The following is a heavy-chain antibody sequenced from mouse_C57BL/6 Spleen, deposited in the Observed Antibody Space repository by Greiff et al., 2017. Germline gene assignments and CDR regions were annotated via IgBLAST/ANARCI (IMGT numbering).Heavy chain of an antibody. V-gene: IGHV1-63*01. CDR2: IYPGGGYT. CDR1: GYTFTNYW. J-gene: IGHJ2*01. CDR3: ARCYDGYLYYFDY. Sequence: QVQLQQSGAELVRPGTSVKMSCKASGYTFTNYWIGWAKQRPGHGLEWIGDIYPGGGYTNYNEKFKGKATLTADKSSSTAYMQFSSLTSEDSAIYYCARCYDGYLYYFDYWGQGTTLTVSS. D-gene: IGHD2-3*01.